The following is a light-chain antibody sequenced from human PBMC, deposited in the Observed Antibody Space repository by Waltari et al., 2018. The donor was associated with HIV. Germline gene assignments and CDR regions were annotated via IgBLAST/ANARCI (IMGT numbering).Light chain of an antibody. CDR2: DVN. Sequence: QSALTQPPSASGSPGQSVTISCTGTSSDIGAYNYVAWYQQHPGRAPKILIYDVNHVPLGVPGSFSGSKSGNRASLTVSGLQPDDEADYYCSSYAGSNNLLFGGGTKLTVL. CDR1: SSDIGAYNY. V-gene: IGLV2-8*01. CDR3: SSYAGSNNLL. J-gene: IGLJ2*01.